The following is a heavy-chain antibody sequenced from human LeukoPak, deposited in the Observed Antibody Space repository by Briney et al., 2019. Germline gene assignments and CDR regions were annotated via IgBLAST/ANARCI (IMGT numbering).Heavy chain of an antibody. CDR3: ARRDINYYDSSGYPY. V-gene: IGHV4-34*01. CDR2: INHSGST. J-gene: IGHJ4*02. D-gene: IGHD3-22*01. CDR1: GGSFSGYY. Sequence: PSETLSLTCAVYGGSFSGYYWSWIRQPPGKGLEWIGEINHSGSTNYNPSLKSRVTISADTSKNQFSLKLSSVTAADTAVYYCARRDINYYDSSGYPYWGQGTLVTVSS.